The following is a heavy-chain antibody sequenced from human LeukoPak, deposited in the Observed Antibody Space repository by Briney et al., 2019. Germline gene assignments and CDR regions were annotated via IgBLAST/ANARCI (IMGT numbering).Heavy chain of an antibody. D-gene: IGHD3-10*01. CDR1: GYTFTNYD. V-gene: IGHV1-8*01. Sequence: ASVKVSCKASGYTFTNYDVNWVRQATGQGLEWMGWMNPNSGNTGYAQKFQGRVTMTRNTSISTAYMELSSLRSEDTAVYYCARPPSIGGSYYYYGMDVWGQGTTVTVSS. J-gene: IGHJ6*02. CDR2: MNPNSGNT. CDR3: ARPPSIGGSYYYYGMDV.